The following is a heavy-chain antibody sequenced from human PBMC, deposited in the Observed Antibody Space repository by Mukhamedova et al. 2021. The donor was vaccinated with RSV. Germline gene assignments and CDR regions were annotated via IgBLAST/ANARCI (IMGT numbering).Heavy chain of an antibody. D-gene: IGHD6-13*01. Sequence: WSWVRQSAGKGLEWIGRIFPSGTTYNNPSLKSRLTISLDTSKNQVSLKLSSVTAADTAVYYCARDSSSRWTNYYHFGMDVWGPGT. J-gene: IGHJ6*02. V-gene: IGHV4-4*07. CDR2: IFPSGTT. CDR3: ARDSSSRWTNYYHFGMDV.